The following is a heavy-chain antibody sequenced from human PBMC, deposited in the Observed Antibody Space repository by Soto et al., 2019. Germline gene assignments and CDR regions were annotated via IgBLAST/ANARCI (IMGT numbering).Heavy chain of an antibody. J-gene: IGHJ3*02. D-gene: IGHD6-13*01. V-gene: IGHV4-34*01. CDR1: GGSFSGYY. CDR3: ARGLRWAAAGTAVVFDI. CDR2: INHSGST. Sequence: SETLSLTCAVYGGSFSGYYWSWIRQPPGKGLEWIGEINHSGSTNYNPSLKSRVTISVDTSKNQFSLKLSSVTAADTAVYYCARGLRWAAAGTAVVFDIWGQGTMVTVSS.